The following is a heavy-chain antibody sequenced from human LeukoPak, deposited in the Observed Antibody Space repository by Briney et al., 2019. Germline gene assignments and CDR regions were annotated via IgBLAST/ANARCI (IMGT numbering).Heavy chain of an antibody. J-gene: IGHJ4*02. CDR3: ASWPGGWYGEDS. CDR2: IYYSGST. Sequence: SETLSLTCTVSGGSIRSYYWGWIRQPPGKGLEWIGSIYYSGSTYYNPSLKSRVTISVDTSKNQFSLKLSSVTAADTAVYYCASWPGGWYGEDSWGQGTLVTVSS. D-gene: IGHD6-19*01. V-gene: IGHV4-39*07. CDR1: GGSIRSYY.